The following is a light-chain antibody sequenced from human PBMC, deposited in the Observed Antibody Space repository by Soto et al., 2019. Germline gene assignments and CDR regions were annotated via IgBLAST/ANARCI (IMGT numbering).Light chain of an antibody. Sequence: QSVLTQPPSASGTPGQRVTISCSGSSSNIGSNYVYWYQQLPGTAPKLLIYRNNHRPSGVPDRFSGSKSGTSASLAISGLRSADEADYYCAAWDDSLSGVVFGGGTKLTVL. V-gene: IGLV1-47*01. CDR1: SSNIGSNY. CDR3: AAWDDSLSGVV. CDR2: RNN. J-gene: IGLJ2*01.